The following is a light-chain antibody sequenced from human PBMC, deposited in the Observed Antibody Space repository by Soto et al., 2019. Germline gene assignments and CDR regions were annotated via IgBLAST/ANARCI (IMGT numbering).Light chain of an antibody. V-gene: IGKV1-33*01. Sequence: DIQMTQSPSSLSASVGDRVTITCQASQDSINYLNWYQQKPGKAPKLLIYEASSLEKGVPSRFSGGGSRAHFTFTISSLQPEDFATYYCQQYVNPPLTFGGGPKVEVK. CDR3: QQYVNPPLT. CDR1: QDSINY. CDR2: EAS. J-gene: IGKJ4*01.